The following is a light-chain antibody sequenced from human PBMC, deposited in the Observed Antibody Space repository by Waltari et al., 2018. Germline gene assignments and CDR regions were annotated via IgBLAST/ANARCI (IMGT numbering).Light chain of an antibody. J-gene: IGKJ2*01. Sequence: EIVMTQSPATLSVSPGERATLSCRASQSVSSNLAWYQQKPGQAPRLLIYGASNRATATPARFSCSGSGSEFTLTISSLQSEDFAVYYCQQYNNWPPGDTFGQGTKLEIK. CDR3: QQYNNWPPGDT. V-gene: IGKV3-15*01. CDR2: GAS. CDR1: QSVSSN.